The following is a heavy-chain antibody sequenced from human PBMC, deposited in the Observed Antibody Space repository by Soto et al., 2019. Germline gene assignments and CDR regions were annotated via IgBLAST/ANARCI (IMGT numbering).Heavy chain of an antibody. CDR3: ARDFPTVWSDP. CDR2: VNAGNGNT. Sequence: ASVKVSCKASGYTLTSYAMHWVRQAPGQRLEWMGWVNAGNGNTKYSQKFQGRVTITRDTSASTAYMEPSSLRSEDTAVYYCARDFPTVWSDPWGQGTLVTVSS. D-gene: IGHD4-4*01. CDR1: GYTLTSYA. V-gene: IGHV1-3*01. J-gene: IGHJ5*02.